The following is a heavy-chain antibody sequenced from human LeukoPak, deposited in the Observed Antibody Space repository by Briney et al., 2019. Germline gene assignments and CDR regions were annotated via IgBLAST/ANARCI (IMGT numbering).Heavy chain of an antibody. CDR2: INAGNGNT. D-gene: IGHD2-2*01. CDR1: GNTFTSYA. CDR3: ARGGYCSSTSCTTNWFDP. V-gene: IGHV1-3*01. Sequence: ASVKVSCKASGNTFTSYAMHWVRQAPGQRLEWMGWINAGNGNTKYSQKFQGRVTITRDTSASTAYMELSSLRSEDTAVHYCARGGYCSSTSCTTNWFDPWGQGTLVTVSS. J-gene: IGHJ5*02.